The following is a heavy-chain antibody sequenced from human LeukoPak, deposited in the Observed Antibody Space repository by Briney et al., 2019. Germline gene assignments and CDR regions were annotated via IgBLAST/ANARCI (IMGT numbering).Heavy chain of an antibody. CDR1: GFTFSSYE. D-gene: IGHD1-26*01. CDR3: ARDPYSGDDEAGFDY. V-gene: IGHV3-30*03. CDR2: ISYDAADK. Sequence: GGSLRLSCAASGFTFSSYEMNWVRQAPGKGLEWVAVISYDAADKYYADSVKGRFTISRDNSKNTLYLQMDSLRVEDTAVYYCARDPYSGDDEAGFDYWGQGTLVTVSS. J-gene: IGHJ4*02.